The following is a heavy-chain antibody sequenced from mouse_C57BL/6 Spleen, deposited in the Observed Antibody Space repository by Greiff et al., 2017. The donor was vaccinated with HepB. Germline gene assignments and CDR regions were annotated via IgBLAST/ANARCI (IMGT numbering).Heavy chain of an antibody. Sequence: QVQLKESGAELVKPGASVKISCKASGYAFSSYWMNWVKQRPGKGLEWIGQIYPGDGDTNYNGKFKGKATLTADKSSSTAYMQLSSLTSEDSAVYFCARKIGYYGSIYFDYWGQGTTLTVSS. D-gene: IGHD1-1*01. V-gene: IGHV1-80*01. CDR1: GYAFSSYW. CDR2: IYPGDGDT. J-gene: IGHJ2*01. CDR3: ARKIGYYGSIYFDY.